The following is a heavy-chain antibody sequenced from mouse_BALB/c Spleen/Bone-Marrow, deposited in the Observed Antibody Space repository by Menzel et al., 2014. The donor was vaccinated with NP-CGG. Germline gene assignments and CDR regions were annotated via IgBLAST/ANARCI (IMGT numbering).Heavy chain of an antibody. CDR1: GFTFSSYG. J-gene: IGHJ3*01. V-gene: IGHV5-6-3*01. Sequence: EVMLVESGGGLVQPGGPLKLSCAASGFTFSSYGMSWVRQTPDKRLELVATINSNGGSTYYPDSVKGRFTISRDNAKNTLYLQMSSLKTEDTAMYYCTRDNDYDCDGAWFAYWGQGTLVTVSA. D-gene: IGHD2-4*01. CDR3: TRDNDYDCDGAWFAY. CDR2: INSNGGST.